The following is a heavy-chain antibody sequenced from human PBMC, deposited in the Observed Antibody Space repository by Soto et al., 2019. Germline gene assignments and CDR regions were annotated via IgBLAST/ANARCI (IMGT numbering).Heavy chain of an antibody. CDR3: ARDYRNLGFDY. Sequence: EVQLVESGGGLVQPGGSPRLSCAASGFTFFNYWMHWVRQAPGKGLVWVSRINGDGSSSTYADSVKGRFTISRDNAKNTLYLQMNSLRAEDTAVYFCARDYRNLGFDYWGQGALVTVSS. D-gene: IGHD7-27*01. CDR2: INGDGSSS. CDR1: GFTFFNYW. V-gene: IGHV3-74*03. J-gene: IGHJ4*02.